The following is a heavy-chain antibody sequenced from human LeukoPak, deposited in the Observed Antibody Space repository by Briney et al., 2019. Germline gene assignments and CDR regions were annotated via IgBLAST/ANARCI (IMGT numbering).Heavy chain of an antibody. Sequence: EASVKVSCKASGYTFTGYYMHWVRQAPGQGLEWMGWINPNSGGTNYAQKFQRWVTMTRDTSISTAYMELSRLRSDDTAVYYCARGSRYFDWLLYYWGQGTLVTVSS. CDR3: ARGSRYFDWLLYY. CDR1: GYTFTGYY. D-gene: IGHD3-9*01. V-gene: IGHV1-2*04. CDR2: INPNSGGT. J-gene: IGHJ4*02.